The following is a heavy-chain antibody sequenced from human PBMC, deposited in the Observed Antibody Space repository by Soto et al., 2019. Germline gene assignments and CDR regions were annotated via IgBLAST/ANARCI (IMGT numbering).Heavy chain of an antibody. CDR1: GGSFSGYY. V-gene: IGHV4-34*01. CDR2: INHSGST. Sequence: QVQLQQWGAGLLKPSETLSLTCAVYGGSFSGYYWSWIRQPPGKGLEWIGEINHSGSTNYNPSLKSRVTISVDTSKNQCSLKRSSVTAADTAVYYCARGLRAYYDILTGYYTLSYFDYWGQGTLVTVSS. J-gene: IGHJ4*02. CDR3: ARGLRAYYDILTGYYTLSYFDY. D-gene: IGHD3-9*01.